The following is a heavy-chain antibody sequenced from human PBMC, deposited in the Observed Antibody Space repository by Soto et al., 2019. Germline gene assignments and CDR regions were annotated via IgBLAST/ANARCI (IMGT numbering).Heavy chain of an antibody. CDR2: VYYTGDT. CDR1: SGPDRSHN. J-gene: IGHJ6*02. Sequence: QVQLQQSGPRLVKPSETLSLTCTVSSGPDRSHNWGWIRQPPGRGLEWIGYVYYTGDTAYNPSLSGPVTISADTSTNDISLTLNSVTAADPAVYYCVRQGIDYLHGLVDVWGQGTTVSVSS. CDR3: VRQGIDYLHGLVDV. D-gene: IGHD4-17*01. V-gene: IGHV4-59*08.